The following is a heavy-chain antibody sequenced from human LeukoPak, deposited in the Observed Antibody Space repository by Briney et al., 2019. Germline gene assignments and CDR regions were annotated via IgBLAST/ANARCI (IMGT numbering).Heavy chain of an antibody. CDR2: IIPIFGTA. CDR3: ARDRTTVTLFRQDHNWFDP. Sequence: SVKVSCKASGGTFSSYAISWVRQAPGQGLEWMGRIIPIFGTANYAQKFQGRVTITTDKSTSTAYMELSSLRSEDTAVYYCARDRTTVTLFRQDHNWFDPWGQGTLVTVSS. D-gene: IGHD4-17*01. J-gene: IGHJ5*02. V-gene: IGHV1-69*05. CDR1: GGTFSSYA.